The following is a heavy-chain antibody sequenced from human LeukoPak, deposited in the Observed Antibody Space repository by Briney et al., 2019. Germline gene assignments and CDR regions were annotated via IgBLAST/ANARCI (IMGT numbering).Heavy chain of an antibody. J-gene: IGHJ4*02. Sequence: GGSLRLSCAASGFTFSDYSMNWIRQAPGKGLEWVSYISTSGSSIYYADSVKGRFTISRDNAKNSLYLQMNSLRAEDTAVYYCAPRPGWGPLPDYWGQGTLVTVSS. CDR1: GFTFSDYS. D-gene: IGHD7-27*01. V-gene: IGHV3-11*04. CDR2: ISTSGSSI. CDR3: APRPGWGPLPDY.